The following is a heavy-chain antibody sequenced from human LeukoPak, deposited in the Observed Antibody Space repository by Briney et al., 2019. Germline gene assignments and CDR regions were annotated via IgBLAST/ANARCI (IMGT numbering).Heavy chain of an antibody. CDR1: GFTFSSYG. Sequence: GGSLTLSCAASGFTFSSYGMRWVRQAPGKGLEWVAVIWYDGSNKYYADSVKGRFTISRDNSKNTLYLQRDSLRAEDTAVYYCARELSSNYPHWGQGTLVTVSS. CDR3: ARELSSNYPH. D-gene: IGHD4-11*01. J-gene: IGHJ4*02. CDR2: IWYDGSNK. V-gene: IGHV3-33*01.